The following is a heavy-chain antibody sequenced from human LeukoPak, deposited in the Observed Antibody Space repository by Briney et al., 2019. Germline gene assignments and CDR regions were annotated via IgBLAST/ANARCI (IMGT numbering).Heavy chain of an antibody. CDR1: GFTFSSYA. Sequence: GGSLRLSCAASGFTFSSYAMSWVRQAPGKGLEWVSAISGSGGSTYYADPVKGRFTISRDNSKNTLYLQMNSLRAEDTAVYYCAEDSLWFGEPYFDYWGQGTLVTVSS. CDR2: ISGSGGST. D-gene: IGHD3-10*01. J-gene: IGHJ4*02. V-gene: IGHV3-23*01. CDR3: AEDSLWFGEPYFDY.